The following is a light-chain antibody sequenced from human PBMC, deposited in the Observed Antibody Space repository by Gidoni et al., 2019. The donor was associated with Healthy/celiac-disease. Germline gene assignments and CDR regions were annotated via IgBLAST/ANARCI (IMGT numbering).Light chain of an antibody. CDR1: QGISNS. J-gene: IGKJ2*02. Sequence: DIQMTQSPSSLSASVGDRVTITCRASQGISNSLAWYQQKPGKAPKLLLYAASRLESGVPSRFSGSGSGTDYTLTICSLQPEDFATYYCQQYYSTPLGTFGQGTKLEIK. CDR2: AAS. CDR3: QQYYSTPLGT. V-gene: IGKV1-NL1*01.